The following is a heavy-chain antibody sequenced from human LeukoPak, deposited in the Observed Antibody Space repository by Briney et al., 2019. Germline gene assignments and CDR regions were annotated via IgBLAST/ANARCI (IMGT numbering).Heavy chain of an antibody. D-gene: IGHD1-1*01. Sequence: TGGSLRLSCAASGFTFSSYAMHWVRQAPGKGLEWVAVISYDGSNKFYADSVKGRFTISRDNSKNTLYLQMNSLRAEDTAVYYCAREPRQTGTTRAFDIWGQGTMVTASS. CDR2: ISYDGSNK. J-gene: IGHJ3*02. V-gene: IGHV3-30*04. CDR3: AREPRQTGTTRAFDI. CDR1: GFTFSSYA.